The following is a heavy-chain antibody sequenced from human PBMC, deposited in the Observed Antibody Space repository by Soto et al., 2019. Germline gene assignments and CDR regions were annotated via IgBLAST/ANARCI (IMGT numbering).Heavy chain of an antibody. D-gene: IGHD2-2*01. J-gene: IGHJ6*03. V-gene: IGHV4-31*03. CDR2: IYYSGST. CDR3: ARDGKDIVVVPAATGDYYYYYMDV. Sequence: SETLSLTCTVSGGSISSGGYYWSWIRQHPGKGLEWIGYIYYSGSTYYNPSLKSRVTISVDTSKNQFSLKLSSVTAADTAVYYCARDGKDIVVVPAATGDYYYYYMDVWGKGTTVTVSS. CDR1: GGSISSGGYY.